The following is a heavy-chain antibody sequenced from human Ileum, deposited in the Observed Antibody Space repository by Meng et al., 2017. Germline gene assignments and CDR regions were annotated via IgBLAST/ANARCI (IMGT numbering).Heavy chain of an antibody. J-gene: IGHJ2*01. CDR2: INHSGST. Sequence: QVQLQQWGAGLLKPSETLSLTCAVYGGSFSGYYGSWIRQPPGKGLEWIGEINHSGSTNYNPSLKGRVTISVDTSKNQFSLKLSSVTAADTAVYYCATNWYFDLWGRGTLVTVSS. CDR1: GGSFSGYY. V-gene: IGHV4-34*01. CDR3: ATNWYFDL.